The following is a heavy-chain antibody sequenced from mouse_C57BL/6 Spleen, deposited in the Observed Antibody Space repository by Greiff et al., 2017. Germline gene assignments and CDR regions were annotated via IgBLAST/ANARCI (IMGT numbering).Heavy chain of an antibody. J-gene: IGHJ1*03. CDR3: ARTDYGSSYLYFDV. D-gene: IGHD1-1*01. CDR2: IDPSDSYT. Sequence: QVQLQQPGAELVMPGASVKLSCKASGYTFTSYWMHWVKQRPGQGLEWIGEIDPSDSYTNYNQKFKGKSTLTVDKSSSTAYMQLSSLTSEDSAVYYCARTDYGSSYLYFDVWGTGTTVTVSS. V-gene: IGHV1-69*01. CDR1: GYTFTSYW.